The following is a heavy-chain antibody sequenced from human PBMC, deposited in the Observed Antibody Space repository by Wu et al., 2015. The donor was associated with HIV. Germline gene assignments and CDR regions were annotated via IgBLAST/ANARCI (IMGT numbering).Heavy chain of an antibody. CDR1: GYTFTSYD. Sequence: QVQLVQSGAEVKKPGASVKVSCKASGYTFTSYDINWVRQATGQGLEWMGWMNPNSGNTGYAQKFQGRVTMTRNTSISTAYMELSSLRSEDTAVYYCARQGEIGFRYFDWLSPYYYYYGMDVWGQGTTVTVSS. CDR2: MNPNSGNT. V-gene: IGHV1-8*01. J-gene: IGHJ6*02. CDR3: ARQGEIGFRYFDWLSPYYYYYGMDV. D-gene: IGHD3-9*01.